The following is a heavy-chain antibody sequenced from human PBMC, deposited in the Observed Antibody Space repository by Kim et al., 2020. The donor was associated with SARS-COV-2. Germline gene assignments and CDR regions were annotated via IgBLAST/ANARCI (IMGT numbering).Heavy chain of an antibody. V-gene: IGHV1-24*01. J-gene: IGHJ1*01. Sequence: IYGQRFQGRVTMTADTATDTAYMELSSLRSEDTAVYYCATATGNFWSGIHHWGQGTLVTVST. CDR3: ATATGNFWSGIHH. D-gene: IGHD3-3*01.